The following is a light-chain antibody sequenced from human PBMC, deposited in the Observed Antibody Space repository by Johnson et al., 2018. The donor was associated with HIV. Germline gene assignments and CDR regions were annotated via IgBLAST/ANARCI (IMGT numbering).Light chain of an antibody. CDR1: SSNIGNNY. Sequence: QSVLTQPPSVSAAPGQKVTISCSGSSSNIGNNYVSWYQQLPGTAPKLLIYENNKRPSGIPDRFSGSKSGTSATLGITGLQTGDEVDYYCGTWDSSLSAFYVFGTETKVTVL. J-gene: IGLJ1*01. CDR3: GTWDSSLSAFYV. V-gene: IGLV1-51*02. CDR2: ENN.